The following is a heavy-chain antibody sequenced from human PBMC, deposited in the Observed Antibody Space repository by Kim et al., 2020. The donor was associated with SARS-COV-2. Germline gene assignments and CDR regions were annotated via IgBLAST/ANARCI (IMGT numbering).Heavy chain of an antibody. J-gene: IGHJ6*02. Sequence: SETLSLTCTVSGGSVSSGSYYWSWIRQPPGKGLEWIGYIYYSGSTNYNPSLKSRVTISVDTSKNQFSLKLSSVTAADTAVYYCARVNSHYYYYYGMDVWGQGTTVTVSS. V-gene: IGHV4-61*01. CDR3: ARVNSHYYYYYGMDV. CDR1: GGSVSSGSYY. CDR2: IYYSGST.